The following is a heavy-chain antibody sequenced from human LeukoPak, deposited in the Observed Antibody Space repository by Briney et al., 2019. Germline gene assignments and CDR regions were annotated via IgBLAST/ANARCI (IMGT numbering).Heavy chain of an antibody. Sequence: SETLSLTCTVSGGSISSSSYYWGWIRQPPGKGLEWIGSIYYSGSTYYNPSLKSRVTISVDTSKNQFSLKPSSVTAADTAVYYCARDRYYDSSGYYDYWGQGTLVTVSS. CDR2: IYYSGST. D-gene: IGHD3-22*01. J-gene: IGHJ4*02. V-gene: IGHV4-39*07. CDR3: ARDRYYDSSGYYDY. CDR1: GGSISSSSYY.